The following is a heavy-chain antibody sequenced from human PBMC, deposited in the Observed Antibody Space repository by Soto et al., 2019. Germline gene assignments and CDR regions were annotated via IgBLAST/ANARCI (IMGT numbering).Heavy chain of an antibody. CDR3: ARERANRLDP. Sequence: QVQLVQSGAEVKKPGASVKVSCKASGYTFTSYDINWVRQATGQGLEWMGWMNPNSGNTGYAQKFKSRATMTRNTSISTACMELSSLRSEDTAVYYCARERANRLDPWGQGTLVTVSS. J-gene: IGHJ5*02. V-gene: IGHV1-8*01. CDR2: MNPNSGNT. CDR1: GYTFTSYD.